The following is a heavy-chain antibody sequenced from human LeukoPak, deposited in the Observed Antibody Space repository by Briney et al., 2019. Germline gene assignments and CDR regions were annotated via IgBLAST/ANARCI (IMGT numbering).Heavy chain of an antibody. CDR2: INPNSGGT. J-gene: IGHJ4*02. Sequence: ASVKVSCKASGYTFTGYYMHWVRQASGQGLEWMGRINPNSGGTNYAQKFQGRVTMTRDTSISTAYMELSRLRSDDTAVYYCARTGYSSSWYIVNFDYWGQGTLVTVSS. CDR3: ARTGYSSSWYIVNFDY. V-gene: IGHV1-2*06. CDR1: GYTFTGYY. D-gene: IGHD6-13*01.